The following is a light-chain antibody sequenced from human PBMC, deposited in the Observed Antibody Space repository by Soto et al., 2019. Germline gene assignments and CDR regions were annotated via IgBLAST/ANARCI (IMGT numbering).Light chain of an antibody. V-gene: IGLV2-14*01. Sequence: QSVLTQPASVSGSPGQSITISCTGTSSDVGGYNYVSWYQQHPDKAPKLMIYGVSNRPSGVSNRFSGSKAGNTASLTISGLQAEDEADYHCSSYTSSSTFYVFGTGTKLTVL. CDR1: SSDVGGYNY. J-gene: IGLJ1*01. CDR2: GVS. CDR3: SSYTSSSTFYV.